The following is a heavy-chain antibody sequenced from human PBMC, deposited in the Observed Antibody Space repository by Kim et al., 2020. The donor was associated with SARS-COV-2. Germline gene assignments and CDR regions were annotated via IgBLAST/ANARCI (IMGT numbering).Heavy chain of an antibody. J-gene: IGHJ6*02. Sequence: YADTVKGRFTASRDNSKHTLYLQMNSLRAEDSALYYRAKCSSDCRLYAMGVWGQGTTVAVSS. V-gene: IGHV3-23*01. CDR3: AKCSSDCRLYAMGV. D-gene: IGHD6-19*01.